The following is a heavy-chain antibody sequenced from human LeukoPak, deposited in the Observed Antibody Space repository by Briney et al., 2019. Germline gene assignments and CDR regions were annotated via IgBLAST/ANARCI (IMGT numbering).Heavy chain of an antibody. CDR2: IYYSGST. D-gene: IGHD3-10*01. V-gene: IGHV4-38-2*02. Sequence: SETLSLTCTVSGYSISSGYYWGWIRQPPGKGLEWIGSIYYSGSTYYNPSLKSRVTILVDTSKNQFSLKLSSVTAADTAVYYCAHYGSGSYDYWGQGTLVTVSS. CDR3: AHYGSGSYDY. CDR1: GYSISSGYY. J-gene: IGHJ4*02.